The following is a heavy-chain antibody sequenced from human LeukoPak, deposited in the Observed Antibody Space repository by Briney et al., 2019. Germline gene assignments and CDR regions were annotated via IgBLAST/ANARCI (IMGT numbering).Heavy chain of an antibody. CDR2: ISGSGGTT. CDR1: GFTFSSYA. Sequence: PGGSLRLSCAASGFTFSSYAMTWVRQAPGKGLECVSTISGSGGTTYYADSVKGRFTISRDNSKNTLYLQMNSLRAEDTAVYYCAKGRGYYDSSGYYYFDYWGQGTLVTVSS. CDR3: AKGRGYYDSSGYYYFDY. J-gene: IGHJ4*02. V-gene: IGHV3-23*01. D-gene: IGHD3-22*01.